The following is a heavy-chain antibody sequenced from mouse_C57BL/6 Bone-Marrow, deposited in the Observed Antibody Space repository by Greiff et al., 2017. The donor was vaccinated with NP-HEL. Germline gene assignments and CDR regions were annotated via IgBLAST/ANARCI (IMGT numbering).Heavy chain of an antibody. CDR1: GFTFSSYG. Sequence: EVQGVESGGDLVKPGGSLKLSCAASGFTFSSYGMSWVRQTPDKRLEWVATISSGGSYTYYPDSVKGRFTISRDNAKNTLYLQMSSLKSEDTAMYYCARPLYDGYYGFAYWGQGTLVTVSA. D-gene: IGHD2-3*01. V-gene: IGHV5-6*01. CDR2: ISSGGSYT. CDR3: ARPLYDGYYGFAY. J-gene: IGHJ3*01.